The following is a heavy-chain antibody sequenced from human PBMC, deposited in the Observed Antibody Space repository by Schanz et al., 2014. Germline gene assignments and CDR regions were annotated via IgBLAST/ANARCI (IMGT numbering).Heavy chain of an antibody. D-gene: IGHD6-13*01. V-gene: IGHV3-30*19. Sequence: QVQLVESGGGVVQPGRSLRLSCAASGFTFSRYGMHWVRQAPGKGLEWVAVMSYDGSNKYYADSVKGRFTISRENSKSILYLQMNSLRAEDTAVYYCARLDSSSWYPRYWGQGTLVTVSS. CDR2: MSYDGSNK. J-gene: IGHJ4*02. CDR3: ARLDSSSWYPRY. CDR1: GFTFSRYG.